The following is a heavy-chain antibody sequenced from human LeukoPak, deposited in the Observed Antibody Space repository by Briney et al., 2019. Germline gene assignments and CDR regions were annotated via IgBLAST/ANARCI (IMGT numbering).Heavy chain of an antibody. Sequence: GGSLRLSCAASGFTFSSYSMNWVRQAPGKGREWGSSISSSSRYIDYADSVQGRFTISRDNANNSLYLQMNSLRAEDTAVYYCARASVAPVTFGYWGQGPLVPVSS. V-gene: IGHV3-21*01. D-gene: IGHD2-21*01. CDR2: ISSSSRYI. J-gene: IGHJ4*02. CDR1: GFTFSSYS. CDR3: ARASVAPVTFGY.